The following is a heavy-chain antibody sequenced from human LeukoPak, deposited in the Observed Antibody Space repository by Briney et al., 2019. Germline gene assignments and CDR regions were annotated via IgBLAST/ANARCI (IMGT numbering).Heavy chain of an antibody. CDR1: GYTFTSYD. J-gene: IGHJ1*01. CDR3: ARGDYYDSSGRTAPEYFQH. CDR2: MNPNSGNT. Sequence: GASVKVSCKASGYTFTSYDINWVRQATGQGLEWMGWMNPNSGNTGYAQKFQGRVTMTRNTSISTAYMELSSLRSEDTAVYYCARGDYYDSSGRTAPEYFQHWGQGTLVTVSS. D-gene: IGHD3-22*01. V-gene: IGHV1-8*01.